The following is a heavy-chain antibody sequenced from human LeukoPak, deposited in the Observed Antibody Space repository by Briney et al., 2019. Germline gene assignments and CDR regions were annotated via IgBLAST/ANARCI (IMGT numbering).Heavy chain of an antibody. V-gene: IGHV1-69*13. D-gene: IGHD4-17*01. Sequence: SVKVSCKASGGTFSSYAISWVRQAPGQGLEWMGGIIPIFGTANYAQKFQGRVTITADESTSTAYMELSSLRSEDTAVYYCAVGGLDYGDYDWFNPWGQGTLVTVSS. CDR3: AVGGLDYGDYDWFNP. CDR2: IIPIFGTA. J-gene: IGHJ5*02. CDR1: GGTFSSYA.